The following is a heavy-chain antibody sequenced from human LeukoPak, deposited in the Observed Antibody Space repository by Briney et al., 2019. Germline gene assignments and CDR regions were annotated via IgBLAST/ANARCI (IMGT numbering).Heavy chain of an antibody. D-gene: IGHD5-12*01. CDR1: GGSISSGDYY. J-gene: IGHJ4*02. V-gene: IGHV4-30-4*01. Sequence: SETLSLTCTVSGGSISSGDYYWSWIRQPPGKGLEWIGYIYYSGSTYCNPSLKSRVTISVDTSKNQFSLKLSSVTAADTAVYYCARGGLRQRTTYFDYWGQGTLVTVSS. CDR3: ARGGLRQRTTYFDY. CDR2: IYYSGST.